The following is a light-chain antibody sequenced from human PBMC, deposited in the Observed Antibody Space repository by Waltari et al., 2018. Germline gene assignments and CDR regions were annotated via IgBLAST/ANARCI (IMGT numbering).Light chain of an antibody. CDR1: QSVSSN. Sequence: EIVMTQSPATLSVSPGERATLSCRASQSVSSNLVWYQQKFGQAPRLLIYGASTRATGIPARFSGSGSGTEFTLTISSLQSEDFAVYYCQQYNNRPRTFGQGTKVEIK. J-gene: IGKJ1*01. CDR3: QQYNNRPRT. CDR2: GAS. V-gene: IGKV3-15*01.